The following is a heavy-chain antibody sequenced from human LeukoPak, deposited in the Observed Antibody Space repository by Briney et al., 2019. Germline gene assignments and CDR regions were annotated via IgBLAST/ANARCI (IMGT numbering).Heavy chain of an antibody. Sequence: PSETLSLTCTVSGGSISSYYWSWIRQPPGKGLEWIGYIYYSGSTNYNPSLKSRVTISVDTSKNQFSLKQSSVTAADTAVYYCARYGGSYDILTGYYYYYGMDVWGQGTTVTVSS. D-gene: IGHD3-9*01. CDR2: IYYSGST. CDR3: ARYGGSYDILTGYYYYYGMDV. CDR1: GGSISSYY. J-gene: IGHJ6*02. V-gene: IGHV4-59*01.